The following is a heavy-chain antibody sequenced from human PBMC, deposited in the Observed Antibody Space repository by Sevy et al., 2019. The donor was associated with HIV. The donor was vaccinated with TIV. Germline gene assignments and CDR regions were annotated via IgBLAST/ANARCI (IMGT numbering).Heavy chain of an antibody. V-gene: IGHV4-38-2*02. CDR1: GYSISSGYY. D-gene: IGHD3-22*01. J-gene: IGHJ4*02. Sequence: SKTLSLTCTVSGYSISSGYYWGWIRQPPGKGLEWIGSIYHSGRTYYNPSLKSRVTISVDTSKNQFSLKLSSVTAADTAVYYCARFDSSGYYGVDYWGQGTLVTVSS. CDR3: ARFDSSGYYGVDY. CDR2: IYHSGRT.